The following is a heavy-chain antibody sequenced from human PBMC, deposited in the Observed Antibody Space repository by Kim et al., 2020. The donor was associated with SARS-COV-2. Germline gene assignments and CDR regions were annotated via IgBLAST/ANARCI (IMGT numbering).Heavy chain of an antibody. CDR2: IYSGGST. J-gene: IGHJ4*02. V-gene: IGHV3-53*01. CDR1: GFTVSSNY. D-gene: IGHD3-10*01. Sequence: GGSLRLSCAASGFTVSSNYMSWVRQAPGKGLEWVSVIYSGGSTYYADSVKGRFTISRDNSKNTLYLQMNSLRAEDTAVYYCARDVYYYGSGSYQTNDWGQGTLVTVSS. CDR3: ARDVYYYGSGSYQTND.